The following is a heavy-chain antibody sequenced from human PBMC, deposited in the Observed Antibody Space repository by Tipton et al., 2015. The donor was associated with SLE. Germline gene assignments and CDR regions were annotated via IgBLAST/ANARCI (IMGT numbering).Heavy chain of an antibody. D-gene: IGHD3-16*01. CDR2: IYSGGTT. Sequence: TLSLTCTVSGGSISGYYWSWVRQPPGKGLEWIGYIYSGGTTNYNPSLRSRVAMSVDTSQNQFSLKLSSVTAADTAVYYCARHGGYWYFDFWGRGTLVTVPS. J-gene: IGHJ2*01. V-gene: IGHV4-59*08. CDR1: GGSISGYY. CDR3: ARHGGYWYFDF.